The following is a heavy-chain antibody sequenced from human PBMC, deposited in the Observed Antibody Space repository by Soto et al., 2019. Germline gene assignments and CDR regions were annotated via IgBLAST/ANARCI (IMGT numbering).Heavy chain of an antibody. D-gene: IGHD3-9*01. J-gene: IGHJ6*02. Sequence: QVQLVESGGGVVQPGRSLRLSCAASGFTFSSYGMHWARQAPGEGQEWVAVISYDGNRKYYADSVKGRFTISRDNAKNSLYLQMNSLRAEDTAVHYCARDQGDTIFFGGMDVWGQGTTVTVSS. CDR3: ARDQGDTIFFGGMDV. V-gene: IGHV3-30*03. CDR2: ISYDGNRK. CDR1: GFTFSSYG.